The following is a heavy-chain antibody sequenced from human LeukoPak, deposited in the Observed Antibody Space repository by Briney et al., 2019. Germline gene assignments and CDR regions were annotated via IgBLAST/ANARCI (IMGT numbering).Heavy chain of an antibody. CDR1: GYTFTSYG. CDR2: INPNSGGT. J-gene: IGHJ5*02. Sequence: ASVKVSCKDSGYTFTSYGISWVRQAPGQGLEWMGRINPNSGGTNYAQKFQGRVTMTRDTSISTAYMELSRLRSDDTAVYYCARATVLRFLEWLPPGWFDPWGQGTLVTVSS. CDR3: ARATVLRFLEWLPPGWFDP. D-gene: IGHD3-3*01. V-gene: IGHV1-2*06.